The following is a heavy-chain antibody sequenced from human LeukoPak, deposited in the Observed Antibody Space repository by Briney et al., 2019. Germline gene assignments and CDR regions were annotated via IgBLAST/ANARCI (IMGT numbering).Heavy chain of an antibody. Sequence: SVKVSCKASGGTFSSYAISWVRQAPGQGLEWMGGIIPIFGTANYAQKFQGRVTITTDESTSTAYMELSSLRAEDTAVYYCARDIVREWLVPDGMDVWGQGTTVTVSS. V-gene: IGHV1-69*05. J-gene: IGHJ6*02. D-gene: IGHD6-19*01. CDR1: GGTFSSYA. CDR2: IIPIFGTA. CDR3: ARDIVREWLVPDGMDV.